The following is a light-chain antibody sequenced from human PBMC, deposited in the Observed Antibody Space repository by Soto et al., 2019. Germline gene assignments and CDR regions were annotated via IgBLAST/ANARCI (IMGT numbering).Light chain of an antibody. CDR2: DVS. Sequence: EIVLTQSPATLSLSPGERVTLSCRASQSVSNSLAWYQQKPGQPPRLLIYDVSNSATGIPARFSGSGSGTDFTLTITSLEPEDFAVYFCHQRYNWPRVTFGQGTQREIK. CDR1: QSVSNS. V-gene: IGKV3-11*01. J-gene: IGKJ5*01. CDR3: HQRYNWPRVT.